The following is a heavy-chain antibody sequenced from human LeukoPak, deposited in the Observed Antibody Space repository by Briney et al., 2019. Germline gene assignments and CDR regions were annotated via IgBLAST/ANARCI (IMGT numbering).Heavy chain of an antibody. Sequence: GGSLRLSCAASGFTFSRYWMSWLRQDPGKGLEWVANIKEDGSEKYYVDSVEGRFTISRDNAKNSLYLQMNSLRAEDTAVYYCARDFDYWGQGTLVTVSS. CDR3: ARDFDY. V-gene: IGHV3-7*01. CDR2: IKEDGSEK. J-gene: IGHJ4*02. CDR1: GFTFSRYW.